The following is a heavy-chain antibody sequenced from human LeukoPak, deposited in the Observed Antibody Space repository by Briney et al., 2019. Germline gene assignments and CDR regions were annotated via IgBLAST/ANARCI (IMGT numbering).Heavy chain of an antibody. Sequence: KPSETLSLTCTVSGGSISSTSYYWGGIRQPPGKVLEWIGSIYYSGRSYYNPSLNSRVTISVDTSKNQFSLKLSSVTAADTAVYYCASHPYHYYDSSGYARFDYWGQGTLVTVSS. CDR1: GGSISSTSYY. D-gene: IGHD3-22*01. V-gene: IGHV4-39*01. CDR3: ASHPYHYYDSSGYARFDY. J-gene: IGHJ4*02. CDR2: IYYSGRS.